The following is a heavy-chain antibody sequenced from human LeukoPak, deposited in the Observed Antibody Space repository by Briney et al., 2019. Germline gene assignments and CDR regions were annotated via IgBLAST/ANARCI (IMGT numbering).Heavy chain of an antibody. CDR3: ARVDDMLTGPFDY. J-gene: IGHJ4*02. V-gene: IGHV4-61*03. Sequence: PSETLSLTCTVSGGSFSSGSYNWGWIRQPPGKELEWVGIINYSGRTNYNPSLKRRVTISDDTSKNHFPLQLSSVTAADTAVYYCARVDDMLTGPFDYWGQGTLVTVSS. CDR2: INYSGRT. D-gene: IGHD3-9*01. CDR1: GGSFSSGSYN.